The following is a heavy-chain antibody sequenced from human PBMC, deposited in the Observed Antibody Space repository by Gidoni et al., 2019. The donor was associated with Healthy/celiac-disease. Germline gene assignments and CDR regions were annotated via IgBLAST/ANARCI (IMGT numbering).Heavy chain of an antibody. CDR3: ARVGSSSWPLLGYYGMDV. D-gene: IGHD6-13*01. Sequence: QVQLQESGPGLVKPSETLSLTCTVSGGSISSYYWSWIRQPPGKGLEWIGYIYYSGSTNYNPSLKSRVTISVDTSKNQFSLKLSSVTAADTAVYYCARVGSSSWPLLGYYGMDVWGQGTTVTVSS. CDR1: GGSISSYY. J-gene: IGHJ6*02. V-gene: IGHV4-59*01. CDR2: IYYSGST.